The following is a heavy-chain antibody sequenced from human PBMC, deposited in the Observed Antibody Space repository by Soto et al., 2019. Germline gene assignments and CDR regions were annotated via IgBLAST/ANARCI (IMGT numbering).Heavy chain of an antibody. CDR2: IIPIFGTA. CDR3: ARVAGYHSGYSYFDY. V-gene: IGHV1-69*06. D-gene: IGHD3-22*01. J-gene: IGHJ4*02. Sequence: AASVKVSCKVSGGTFSSYAISWVRQAPGQGLEWMGGIIPIFGTANYAQKFQGRVTITADKSTSTAYMELSSLRSEDTAVYYCARVAGYHSGYSYFDYWGQGTLVTVSS. CDR1: GGTFSSYA.